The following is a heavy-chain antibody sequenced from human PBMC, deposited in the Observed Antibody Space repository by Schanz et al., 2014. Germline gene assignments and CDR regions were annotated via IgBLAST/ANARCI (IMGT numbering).Heavy chain of an antibody. Sequence: EVKLVESGGGLVQPGGSLRLSCAASGFGFDDYAMSWVRQAPGKGLEWVSTIYSSGSTYYADSVRGRFTISRDNSMNTVYLQMNSLRSDDAAVYYCARAQGVIRLYYGVDVWGQGTTGTVSS. V-gene: IGHV3-66*02. CDR2: IYSSGST. CDR3: ARAQGVIRLYYGVDV. J-gene: IGHJ6*02. CDR1: GFGFDDYA. D-gene: IGHD3-10*01.